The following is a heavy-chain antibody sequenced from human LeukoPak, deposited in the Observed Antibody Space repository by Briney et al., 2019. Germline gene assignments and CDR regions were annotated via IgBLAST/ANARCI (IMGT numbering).Heavy chain of an antibody. CDR2: VYTSGST. CDR1: GGSISSDNYS. D-gene: IGHD6-13*01. V-gene: IGHV4-61*02. Sequence: TPSLTCTVSGGSISSDNYSWSWIRQPAGKGLEWIGRVYTSGSTNYNPSLKSRVTISVDTSKKQFSLKLSSVTAADTAVYYCARVYYSSSYDYWYFDLWGRGTLVTVSS. CDR3: ARVYYSSSYDYWYFDL. J-gene: IGHJ2*01.